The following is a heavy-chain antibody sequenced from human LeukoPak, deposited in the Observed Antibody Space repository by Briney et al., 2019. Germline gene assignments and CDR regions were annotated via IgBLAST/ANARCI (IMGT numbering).Heavy chain of an antibody. J-gene: IGHJ4*02. CDR1: GGTFSNYA. V-gene: IGHV1-69*13. Sequence: SVKVSCKASGGTFSNYAITWLRQAPGQGLEWMGGIIPIFGTANYAQKFQGRVTITADESTSTAYMELSSLRSADTAVYYCARGTLAAIRLGYFDFWGQGTLVAVSS. CDR2: IIPIFGTA. CDR3: ARGTLAAIRLGYFDF. D-gene: IGHD6-13*01.